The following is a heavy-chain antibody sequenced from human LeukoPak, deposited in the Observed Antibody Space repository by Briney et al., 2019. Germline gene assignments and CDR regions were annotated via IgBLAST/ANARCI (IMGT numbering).Heavy chain of an antibody. CDR2: IYYSGST. D-gene: IGHD5-18*01. CDR1: GGSISGYY. Sequence: SETLSLTCTVSGGSISGYYYSWIRQPPGKGLEWIGNIYYSGSTTYNPSLKSRVTISVDTSKNQFSPKLSSVTAADTAVYYCARLTWDTAMIRYYFDYWGQGTLVTVSS. CDR3: ARLTWDTAMIRYYFDY. V-gene: IGHV4-59*08. J-gene: IGHJ4*02.